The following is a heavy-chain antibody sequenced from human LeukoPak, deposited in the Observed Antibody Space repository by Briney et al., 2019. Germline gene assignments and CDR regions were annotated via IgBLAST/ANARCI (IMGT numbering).Heavy chain of an antibody. J-gene: IGHJ3*02. V-gene: IGHV4-30-2*01. CDR1: GGSISSGGYY. CDR2: IYHSGST. Sequence: SQTLSLTCTVSGGSISSGGYYWSWIRQPPGKGLEWIGYIYHSGSTYYNPSLKSRVTISVDRSKNQFSLKLSSVTAADTAVYYCARSFAFDIWGQGTMVIVSS. CDR3: ARSFAFDI.